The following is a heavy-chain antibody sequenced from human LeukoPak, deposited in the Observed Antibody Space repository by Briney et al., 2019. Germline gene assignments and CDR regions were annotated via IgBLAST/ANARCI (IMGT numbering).Heavy chain of an antibody. J-gene: IGHJ4*02. CDR1: GFTFDDYG. Sequence: PGGSLRLSCAASGFTFDDYGMSWVRQAPGKGLEWVGRIKSKSDGGAIEYAAPVKGRFTISRDDSENMFYLQMNSLKTEDTAVYYCLSEWLFRFWGQGTLVTVSS. V-gene: IGHV3-15*01. CDR3: LSEWLFRF. D-gene: IGHD3-3*01. CDR2: IKSKSDGGAI.